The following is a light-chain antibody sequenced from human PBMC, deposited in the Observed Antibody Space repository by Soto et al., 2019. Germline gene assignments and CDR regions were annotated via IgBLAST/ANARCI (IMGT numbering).Light chain of an antibody. Sequence: EIVLTQSPGTLSLSPGERATLSCRASQSVSSSYLAWYQQKPGQAPRQLIYGASSRATGIPDRFSGSGSGTDFTLTSPRLEPEDFAVYYCQHYRTSFGGGTRVEIK. CDR3: QHYRTS. J-gene: IGKJ4*01. CDR2: GAS. CDR1: QSVSSSY. V-gene: IGKV3-20*01.